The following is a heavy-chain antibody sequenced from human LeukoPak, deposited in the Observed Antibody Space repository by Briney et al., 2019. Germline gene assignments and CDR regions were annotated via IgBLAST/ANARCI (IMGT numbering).Heavy chain of an antibody. V-gene: IGHV1-46*01. J-gene: IGHJ5*02. CDR2: ISPSGGST. D-gene: IGHD6-6*01. CDR3: AKEYSSFVLDWGPWRLKRYNWFDP. CDR1: GYTFTSNY. Sequence: ASVKVSCKAFGYTFTSNYMHWVRQAPGQGPEWMGVISPSGGSTTYAQKFQGRLTLTRDMSASTVYMELSSLRSEDTAVYYCAKEYSSFVLDWGPWRLKRYNWFDPWGQGTLVTVSS.